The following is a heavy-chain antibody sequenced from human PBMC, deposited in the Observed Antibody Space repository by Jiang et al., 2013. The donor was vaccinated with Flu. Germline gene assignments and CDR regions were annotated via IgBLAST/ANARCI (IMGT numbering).Heavy chain of an antibody. CDR3: VRATWYYFDY. CDR1: GFTFSTYD. J-gene: IGHJ4*02. D-gene: IGHD2-8*01. Sequence: LVQPGGSLRLSCAASGFTFSTYDMHWVRQAPGKGLEWVSAITTTGDTYFPDSVKGRFTISRENAKNSLYLQMNSLRAEDTAVYYCVRATWYYFDYWGQGTLVTVSS. CDR2: ITTTGDT. V-gene: IGHV3-13*01.